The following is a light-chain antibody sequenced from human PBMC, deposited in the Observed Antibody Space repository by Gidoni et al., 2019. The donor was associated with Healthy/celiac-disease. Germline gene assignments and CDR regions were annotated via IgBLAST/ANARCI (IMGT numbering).Light chain of an antibody. CDR1: QSISSY. V-gene: IGKV1-39*01. CDR3: QQSYSTPFT. J-gene: IGKJ4*01. Sequence: DIQTTQPPSSLSASVGDRVTITCRASQSISSYLNCYLQKPVKAPKLLVYAAPSLQGGVPPRFSVSGSGTYFTLTISSLPPEDFATYYCQQSYSTPFTFGGGTKVEIK. CDR2: AAP.